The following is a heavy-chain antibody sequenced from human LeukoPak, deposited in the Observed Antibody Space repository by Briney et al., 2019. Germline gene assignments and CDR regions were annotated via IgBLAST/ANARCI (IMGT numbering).Heavy chain of an antibody. D-gene: IGHD2-15*01. J-gene: IGHJ4*02. Sequence: ASVKVSCKASGYTFTSYGISWVRQAPGQGLEWMGWISAYNGNTNYAQKLQGRVTMTTDTSTSTAYMELRSLRSDDTAVYYCARDRAVPGTYCSGGSCYPEAFDYWGQGTLVTVSS. CDR3: ARDRAVPGTYCSGGSCYPEAFDY. V-gene: IGHV1-18*01. CDR2: ISAYNGNT. CDR1: GYTFTSYG.